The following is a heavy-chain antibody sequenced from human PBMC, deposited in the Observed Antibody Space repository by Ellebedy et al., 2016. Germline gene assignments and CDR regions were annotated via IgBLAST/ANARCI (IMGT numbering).Heavy chain of an antibody. CDR1: GFTVTNDY. V-gene: IGHV3-53*01. D-gene: IGHD3-10*01. CDR3: AARHYDTFVI. Sequence: GESLKISXVASGFTVTNDYMTWVRQAPGKGLEWVSVIDSGGSSYYADSVKGRFTISRDGSKNTLYLQMNSLRPEDTAMYYCAARHYDTFVIWGRGTVVTVSS. J-gene: IGHJ3*02. CDR2: IDSGGSS.